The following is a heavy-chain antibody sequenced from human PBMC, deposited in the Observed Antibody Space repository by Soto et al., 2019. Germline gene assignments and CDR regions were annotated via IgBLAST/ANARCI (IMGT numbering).Heavy chain of an antibody. CDR3: ARDHRPKYYYDSSGYSYFDY. J-gene: IGHJ4*02. CDR2: IYYSGST. V-gene: IGHV4-31*03. CDR1: GGSSSSGGYY. D-gene: IGHD3-22*01. Sequence: PSETLCLTCTVSGGSSSSGGYYWSWIRQHPGKGLEWIGYIYYSGSTYYNPSLKSRVTISVDTSKNQFSLKLSSVTAADTAVYYCARDHRPKYYYDSSGYSYFDYWGQGTLVTVSS.